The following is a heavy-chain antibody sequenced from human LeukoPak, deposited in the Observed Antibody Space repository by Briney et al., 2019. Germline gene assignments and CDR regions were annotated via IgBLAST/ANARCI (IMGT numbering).Heavy chain of an antibody. Sequence: GGSLRLSCAASGFTFSSFGMNWVRQAPGKELEWVSYISSSSSTIYYADSVKGRFTISRDNAKNSLHLQMNSLRAEDTAIYYCAGGSYGSGRQPDYWGQGTLVTVSS. CDR2: ISSSSSTI. CDR3: AGGSYGSGRQPDY. J-gene: IGHJ4*02. D-gene: IGHD3-10*01. V-gene: IGHV3-48*01. CDR1: GFTFSSFG.